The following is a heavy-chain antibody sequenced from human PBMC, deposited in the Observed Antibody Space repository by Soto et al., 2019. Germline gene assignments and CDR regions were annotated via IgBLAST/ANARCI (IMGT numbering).Heavy chain of an antibody. Sequence: TLSLTCTVSGGSISSYYWSWIRQPPGKGLEWIGYIYYSGSTNYNPSLKSRVTISVDTSKNQFSLKLSSVTAADTAVYYCARHRDYCDHTFRGNAFDIWGQGTVVTV. V-gene: IGHV4-59*08. CDR1: GGSISSYY. CDR3: ARHRDYCDHTFRGNAFDI. CDR2: IYYSGST. D-gene: IGHD3-16*01. J-gene: IGHJ3*02.